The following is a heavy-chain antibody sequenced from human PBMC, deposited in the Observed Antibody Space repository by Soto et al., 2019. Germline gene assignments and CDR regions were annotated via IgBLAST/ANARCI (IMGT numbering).Heavy chain of an antibody. V-gene: IGHV5-10-1*01. J-gene: IGHJ6*02. CDR3: ARPLAARLYYYYGMDV. CDR1: GYSFTSYW. D-gene: IGHD6-6*01. CDR2: IDPSDSYT. Sequence: GESLKISCKGSGYSFTSYWISWVRQMPGKGLEWMGRIDPSDSYTNYRPSFQGHVTISADKSISTAYLQWSSLKASDTAMYYCARPLAARLYYYYGMDVWGQGTTVTVSS.